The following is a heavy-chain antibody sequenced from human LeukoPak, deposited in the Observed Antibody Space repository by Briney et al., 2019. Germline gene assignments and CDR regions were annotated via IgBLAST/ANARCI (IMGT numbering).Heavy chain of an antibody. CDR2: ISGSGGST. CDR3: ARYYYDSSGYYVGFDY. Sequence: QTGGSLRLSCAASGFTFSSYAMSWVRQAPGKGLEWVSAISGSGGSTYYADSVKGRFTISRDNSKNTLYLQMNSLRAEDTAVYYCARYYYDSSGYYVGFDYWGQGTLVTVSS. V-gene: IGHV3-23*01. J-gene: IGHJ4*02. D-gene: IGHD3-22*01. CDR1: GFTFSSYA.